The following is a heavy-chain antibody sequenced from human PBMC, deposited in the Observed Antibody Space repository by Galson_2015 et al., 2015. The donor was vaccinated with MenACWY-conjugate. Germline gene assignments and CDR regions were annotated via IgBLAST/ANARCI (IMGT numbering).Heavy chain of an antibody. J-gene: IGHJ6*02. Sequence: SLRLSCAASGFSFRDHAIHWVRQRPGKGLECVAGISYDGHHTYYSDSVSGRFTISRDNPKNSVFLQMNSLRTEDTAVYFCARVRRYCSGGTCYSGVWDAMDVWGQGTTVTLSS. CDR2: ISYDGHHT. CDR1: GFSFRDHA. D-gene: IGHD2-15*01. V-gene: IGHV3-30*04. CDR3: ARVRRYCSGGTCYSGVWDAMDV.